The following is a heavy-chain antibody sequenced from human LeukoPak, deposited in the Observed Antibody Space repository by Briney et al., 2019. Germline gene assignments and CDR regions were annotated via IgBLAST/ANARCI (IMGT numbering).Heavy chain of an antibody. V-gene: IGHV3-43D*03. CDR2: ISWDGGST. Sequence: GGSLRLSCAASGFTFDDYAMHWVRQAPGKGLEWVSLISWDGGSTYYADSVKGRFTISRDNSKNSLYLQMNSLRAEDTALYYCAKAEQQWLGTQGDYWGQGTLVTVSS. D-gene: IGHD6-19*01. J-gene: IGHJ4*02. CDR1: GFTFDDYA. CDR3: AKAEQQWLGTQGDY.